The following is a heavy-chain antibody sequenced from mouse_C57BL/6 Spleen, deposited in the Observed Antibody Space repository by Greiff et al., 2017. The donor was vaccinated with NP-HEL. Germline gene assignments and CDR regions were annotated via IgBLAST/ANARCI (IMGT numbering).Heavy chain of an antibody. CDR2: IYPGSGST. Sequence: QVQLQQPGAELVKPGASVKMSCKASGYTFTSYWITWVKQRPGQGLEWIGDIYPGSGSTNYNEKFKGKATLTVDTSSSTAYMQLSSLTSEDSAVYYCAREGVVVYYAMDYWGQGTSVTVSS. J-gene: IGHJ4*01. D-gene: IGHD1-1*01. CDR3: AREGVVVYYAMDY. CDR1: GYTFTSYW. V-gene: IGHV1-55*01.